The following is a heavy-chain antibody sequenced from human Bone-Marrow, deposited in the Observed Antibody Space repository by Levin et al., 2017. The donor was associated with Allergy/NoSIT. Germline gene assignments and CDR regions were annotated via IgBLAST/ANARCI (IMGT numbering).Heavy chain of an antibody. CDR3: ARDHYFDFWNGFSYYYYYGMDV. CDR2: INPSDAST. J-gene: IGHJ6*02. CDR1: GYTFTGYY. Sequence: GESLKISCKASGYTFTGYYMHWVRQAPGQGLEWLGIINPSDASTSYAQKFQGRLTMTSDTSTSTVYMEVSSLRSEDTALYYCARDHYFDFWNGFSYYYYYGMDVWGQGTTVTVSS. D-gene: IGHD3-3*01. V-gene: IGHV1-46*01.